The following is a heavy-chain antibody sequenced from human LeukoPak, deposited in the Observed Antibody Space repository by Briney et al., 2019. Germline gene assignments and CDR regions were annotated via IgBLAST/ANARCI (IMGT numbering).Heavy chain of an antibody. CDR1: GFTFSNYA. Sequence: GGSLRLSCAASGFTFSNYAMNWVRQAPGKGLEWVSGVCGGGGSTYYADSVKGRFTTSRDNSKNMLYLQMNSLRSEDTAVYYCAKGDSTSCYNTFDVWARGQWSPSLQ. CDR2: VCGGGGST. J-gene: IGHJ3*01. CDR3: AKGDSTSCYNTFDV. D-gene: IGHD2-2*01. V-gene: IGHV3-23*01.